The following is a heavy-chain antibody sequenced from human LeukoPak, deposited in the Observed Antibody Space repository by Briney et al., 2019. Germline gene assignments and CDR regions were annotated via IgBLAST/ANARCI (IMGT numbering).Heavy chain of an antibody. J-gene: IGHJ4*02. CDR3: AMGGYSYGYKDY. CDR1: GGSISSGGYY. V-gene: IGHV4-31*03. D-gene: IGHD5-18*01. CDR2: IYYSGST. Sequence: SETLSLTCIVSGGSISSGGYYWSWIRQHPGKGLEWIGYIYYSGSTYYNPSLKSRVTISVDTSKNQFSLKLSSVTAADTAVYYCAMGGYSYGYKDYWGQGTLVTVS.